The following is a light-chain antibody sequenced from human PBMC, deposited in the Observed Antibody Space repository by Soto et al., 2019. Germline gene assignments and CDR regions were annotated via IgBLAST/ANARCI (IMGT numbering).Light chain of an antibody. CDR2: DVS. J-gene: IGLJ1*01. V-gene: IGLV2-11*01. CDR3: CSYAGSYTLYV. CDR1: SSDVGGCNY. Sequence: QSALTQPRSVSGSPGQSVAISCTGTSSDVGGCNYVSWYQQHPGKAPKLMIYDVSKGPSGVPDRFSGSKSGNTASLTISGLQAEDEADYYCCSYAGSYTLYVFGTGTKVTVL.